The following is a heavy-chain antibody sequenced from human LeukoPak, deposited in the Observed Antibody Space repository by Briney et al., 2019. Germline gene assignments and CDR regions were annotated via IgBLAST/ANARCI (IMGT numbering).Heavy chain of an antibody. CDR3: ARGRDYYDSGDFDY. CDR1: GYSISSGYY. CDR2: IYHGGST. V-gene: IGHV4-38-2*01. Sequence: PSETLSLTCAVSGYSISSGYYWGWIRQPPGKGLEWIGIIYHGGSTYYNPSLKSRVTISVDTSKNQFSLKLSSVTAADTAVYYCARGRDYYDSGDFDYWGQGTLVTVSS. D-gene: IGHD3-22*01. J-gene: IGHJ4*02.